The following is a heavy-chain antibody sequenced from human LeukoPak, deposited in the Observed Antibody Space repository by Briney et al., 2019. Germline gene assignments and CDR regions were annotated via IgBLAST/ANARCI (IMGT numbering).Heavy chain of an antibody. CDR1: GYTFTSYG. CDR2: ISAYNGNT. V-gene: IGHV1-18*01. J-gene: IGHJ6*03. Sequence: GASVKVSCKASGYTFTSYGISWVRQAPGQGLEWMGWISAYNGNTNYAQKLQGRVTMTTDTSTSTAYMELRSLRSDDTAVYYCARVVGPTQARYYYYMDVWGKGTTVTVSS. D-gene: IGHD1-26*01. CDR3: ARVVGPTQARYYYYMDV.